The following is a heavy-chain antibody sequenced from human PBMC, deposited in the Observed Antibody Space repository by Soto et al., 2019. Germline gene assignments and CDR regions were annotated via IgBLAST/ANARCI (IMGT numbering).Heavy chain of an antibody. D-gene: IGHD2-8*01. CDR2: ISTNSGNT. Sequence: ASVRVSCKTSGYTFSSYSINWVRQAPGQGLEWMAWISTNSGNTHYAERVQGRVTVTLDKSARTAFMEMWGLTSDDTAVYFCARDNGYYDFWGQGTLVTV. CDR3: ARDNGYYDF. V-gene: IGHV1-18*01. CDR1: GYTFSSYS. J-gene: IGHJ4*02.